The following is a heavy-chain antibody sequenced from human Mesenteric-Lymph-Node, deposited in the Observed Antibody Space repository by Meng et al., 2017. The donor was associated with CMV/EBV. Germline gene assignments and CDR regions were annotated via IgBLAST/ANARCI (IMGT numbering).Heavy chain of an antibody. CDR1: FSNYA. CDR2: NIPISGPA. J-gene: IGHJ6*02. V-gene: IGHV1-69*06. Sequence: FSNYAISWVRQAPGQGLEWVGGNIPISGPAKYAQPFQGRVTITADRSTSTAYMELSSLRSEDTAVYYCARGRSGSYYTADLYYGMDVWGQGTTVTVSS. CDR3: ARGRSGSYYTADLYYGMDV. D-gene: IGHD3-10*01.